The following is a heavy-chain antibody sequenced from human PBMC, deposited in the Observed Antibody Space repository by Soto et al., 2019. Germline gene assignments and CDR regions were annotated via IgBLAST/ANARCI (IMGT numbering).Heavy chain of an antibody. J-gene: IGHJ4*02. Sequence: QVQLQQWGAGLLKPSETLSLTCAVQGGSFSGYHWNWIRQPAGKGLEWIGDINPVGSTKYNPSLNSRVTISMDTSKTQFSLKLSSVTAADTAVYFCARGQRADAYFDLWGQGTLVTVSS. V-gene: IGHV4-34*01. D-gene: IGHD2-21*01. CDR3: ARGQRADAYFDL. CDR1: GGSFSGYH. CDR2: INPVGST.